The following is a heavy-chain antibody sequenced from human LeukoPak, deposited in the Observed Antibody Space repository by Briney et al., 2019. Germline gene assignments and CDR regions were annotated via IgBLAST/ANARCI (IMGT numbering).Heavy chain of an antibody. CDR1: GGSISSSY. CDR2: IYYSGGT. D-gene: IGHD6-19*01. J-gene: IGHJ4*02. Sequence: PSETLSLTCTVSGGSISSSYWSWIRQPPGKGPEWIGYIYYSGGTNYNPSLKSRATISVDTSQNQFSLNLSSVTAADTAVYYCARGSYSSGWYRDDYWGQGTLVTVSS. V-gene: IGHV4-59*01. CDR3: ARGSYSSGWYRDDY.